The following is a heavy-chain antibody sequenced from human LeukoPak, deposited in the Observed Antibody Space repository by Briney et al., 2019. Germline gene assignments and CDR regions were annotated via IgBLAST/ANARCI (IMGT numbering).Heavy chain of an antibody. J-gene: IGHJ5*02. D-gene: IGHD2-2*01. Sequence: SVKVSCKASGGTFTSYTISWVRQAPGQGIEWMGRIIPILGIANYAQKFQGRVTITADKSTSTAYMELSSLRSEDTAVYYCARDPPIVVVPAANGEYNWFDPWGQGTLVTVSS. V-gene: IGHV1-69*04. CDR1: GGTFTSYT. CDR2: IIPILGIA. CDR3: ARDPPIVVVPAANGEYNWFDP.